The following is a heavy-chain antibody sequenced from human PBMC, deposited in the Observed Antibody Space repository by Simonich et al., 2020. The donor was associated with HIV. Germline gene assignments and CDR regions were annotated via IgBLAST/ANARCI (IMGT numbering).Heavy chain of an antibody. CDR2: IYSFGGT. Sequence: QVQLQESGPGLVKPSETLSLTCAVSGYSISSSYYWDWIRQPPGKGVEWIGSIYSFGGTYDHPSPKSRSTISVDTSKNQFSLNLSSVTAADTAVYYCARPGLAVACPTYWYVDLWGRGTLVTVSS. CDR3: ARPGLAVACPTYWYVDL. J-gene: IGHJ2*01. CDR1: GYSISSSYY. V-gene: IGHV4-38-2*01. D-gene: IGHD6-19*01.